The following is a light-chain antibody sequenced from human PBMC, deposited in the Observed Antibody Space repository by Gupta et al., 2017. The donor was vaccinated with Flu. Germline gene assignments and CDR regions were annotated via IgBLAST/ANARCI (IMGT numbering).Light chain of an antibody. CDR1: SNDVGGYNR. Sequence: QSAPTQPRSVSGSPGQSVTISCTGTSNDVGGYNRVSWYEQRPGKAPNLILYDVTERPSGVPDRFAGYKSGSTASLTISAHEADDDADYYCSPHAGSVTWVFGTGTTVTVL. J-gene: IGLJ1*01. CDR2: DVT. CDR3: SPHAGSVTWV. V-gene: IGLV2-11*01.